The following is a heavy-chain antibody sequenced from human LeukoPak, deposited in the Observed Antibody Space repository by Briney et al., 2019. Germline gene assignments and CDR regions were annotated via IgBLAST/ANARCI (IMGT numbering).Heavy chain of an antibody. J-gene: IGHJ4*02. Sequence: GRSLRLSCAASGFTFSSYGMHWVRQAPGKGLEWVAVIWYDGSNKYYADSVKGRFTISRDNSKNTLYLQMNSLRAEDTAVYYCARDGEGYDSSGYYPFDYWGQGTLVTVSS. V-gene: IGHV3-33*01. CDR1: GFTFSSYG. CDR3: ARDGEGYDSSGYYPFDY. CDR2: IWYDGSNK. D-gene: IGHD3-22*01.